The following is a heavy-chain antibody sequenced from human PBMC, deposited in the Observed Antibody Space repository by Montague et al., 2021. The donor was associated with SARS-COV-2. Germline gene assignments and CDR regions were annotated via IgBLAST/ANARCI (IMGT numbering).Heavy chain of an antibody. D-gene: IGHD3-10*01. V-gene: IGHV4-61*01. Sequence: SETLSLTCTVSGGSISSGSYYWSWIRQPPGKGLEWIGYTYYSGSTNYNPSLTSRVAISVDTSKNQFSLKLSSVTAADTAVYYCARGELMVRGVPSFDIWGQGTMVTVSS. CDR2: TYYSGST. J-gene: IGHJ3*02. CDR1: GGSISSGSYY. CDR3: ARGELMVRGVPSFDI.